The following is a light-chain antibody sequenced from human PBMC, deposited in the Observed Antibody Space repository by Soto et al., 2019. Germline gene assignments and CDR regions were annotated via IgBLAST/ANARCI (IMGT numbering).Light chain of an antibody. CDR2: EFS. Sequence: QSVLTQPPSAAGSPGQSVTISCSGTSSDVGAYNYVSWYQQHPGKAPRLLIYEFSQRPSGVPDRFSGSKSANTASLTVSGLQPEDEAEYYCSSYAETNSHLYVFGTGTKLTVL. CDR3: SSYAETNSHLYV. V-gene: IGLV2-8*01. J-gene: IGLJ1*01. CDR1: SSDVGAYNY.